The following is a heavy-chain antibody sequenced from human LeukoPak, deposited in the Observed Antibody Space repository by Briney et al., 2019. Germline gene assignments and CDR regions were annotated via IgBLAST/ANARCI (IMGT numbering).Heavy chain of an antibody. CDR1: GGSISNGGYY. J-gene: IGHJ2*01. V-gene: IGHV4-31*03. Sequence: SQTLSLTCTVSGGSISNGGYYWNWIRQHPGMGLEWIGYIYFSGSTYYNPSLKSRVTISVDTSKNQFSLRLSSVTAADTAVYYCARAKADYGDYWYFDLWGRGTLVTVSS. CDR3: ARAKADYGDYWYFDL. CDR2: IYFSGST. D-gene: IGHD4-17*01.